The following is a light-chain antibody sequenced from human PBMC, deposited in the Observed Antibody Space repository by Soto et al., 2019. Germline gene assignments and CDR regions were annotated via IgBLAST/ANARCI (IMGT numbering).Light chain of an antibody. CDR1: QSISTY. CDR3: QQAYGTPPT. Sequence: DIQMTQSPSSLSASVGDRITITCRASQSISTYLNWYQQRPGKAPNLLIYAASLLHMRVSSRFSGSGSGTDFTLTISSVQPEDLATYYCQQAYGTPPTFGGGAKVEIK. J-gene: IGKJ4*01. V-gene: IGKV1-39*01. CDR2: AAS.